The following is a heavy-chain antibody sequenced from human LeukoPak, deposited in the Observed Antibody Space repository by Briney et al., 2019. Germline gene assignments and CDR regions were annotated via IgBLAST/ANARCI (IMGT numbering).Heavy chain of an antibody. CDR1: GYTFTSYD. Sequence: ASVKVSCTASGYTFTSYDINWVRQATGQGLEWMGWMNPNSGNTGYAQKFQGRVTMTRNTSISTAYMELSSLRSEDTAVYYCARGRYYDSSGYYYNDYWGQGTLVTVSS. CDR3: ARGRYYDSSGYYYNDY. CDR2: MNPNSGNT. J-gene: IGHJ4*02. D-gene: IGHD3-22*01. V-gene: IGHV1-8*01.